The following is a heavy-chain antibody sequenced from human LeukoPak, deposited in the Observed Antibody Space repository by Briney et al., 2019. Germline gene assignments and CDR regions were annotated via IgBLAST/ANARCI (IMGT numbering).Heavy chain of an antibody. V-gene: IGHV1-69*13. CDR2: IIPIFGTA. J-gene: IGHJ4*02. CDR1: GGTFSSYA. Sequence: ASVKVSCKASGGTFSSYAISWVRQAPGQGLEWMGGIIPIFGTANYAQKFQGRVTITADESTSTAYMELSSLRSEDTAVYYCARELRGVLRYFDWSPLGYWGQGTLVTVSS. D-gene: IGHD3-9*01. CDR3: ARELRGVLRYFDWSPLGY.